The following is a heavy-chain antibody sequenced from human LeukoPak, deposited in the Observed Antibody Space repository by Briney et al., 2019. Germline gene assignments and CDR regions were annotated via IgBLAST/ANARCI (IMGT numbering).Heavy chain of an antibody. V-gene: IGHV1-2*06. D-gene: IGHD5-24*01. J-gene: IGHJ3*02. Sequence: ASVKVSCKASGYTFTGYYMNWVRHAPGQGLEWMGRLNPNTGGTNYAQNFQGSVTMTRDTSITTVYMELSRLRSDDTAVYYCARVGDGLNDGFDICGQGTMVTVSS. CDR1: GYTFTGYY. CDR2: LNPNTGGT. CDR3: ARVGDGLNDGFDI.